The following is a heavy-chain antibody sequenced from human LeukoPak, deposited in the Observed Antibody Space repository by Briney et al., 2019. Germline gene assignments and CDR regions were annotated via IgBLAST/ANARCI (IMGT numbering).Heavy chain of an antibody. D-gene: IGHD3-3*01. CDR1: GYTFTSYG. Sequence: GASVKVSCKASGYTFTSYGISWVRQAPGQGLEWMGWISAYNGNTNYAQKLQGRVTMTTDTSTSTAYMELRSLRSDDTAVYYCARDLYDFWSGYYHPSVDYFDYWGQGTLVTVSS. CDR2: ISAYNGNT. CDR3: ARDLYDFWSGYYHPSVDYFDY. V-gene: IGHV1-18*01. J-gene: IGHJ4*02.